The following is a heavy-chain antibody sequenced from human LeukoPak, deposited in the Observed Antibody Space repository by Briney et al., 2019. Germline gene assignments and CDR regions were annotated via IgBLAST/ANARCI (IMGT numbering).Heavy chain of an antibody. V-gene: IGHV4-34*01. CDR2: INHSGST. CDR1: GGSFSGYY. J-gene: IGHJ3*02. D-gene: IGHD3/OR15-3a*01. CDR3: ARLSWLRYRGAFDI. Sequence: SETLSLTCAVYGGSFSGYYWSWIRQPPGKGLEWIGEINHSGSTNYDPSLKSRVTISVDTSKNQISLKLSSVTAADTAVYYCARLSWLRYRGAFDIWGQGTMVTVSS.